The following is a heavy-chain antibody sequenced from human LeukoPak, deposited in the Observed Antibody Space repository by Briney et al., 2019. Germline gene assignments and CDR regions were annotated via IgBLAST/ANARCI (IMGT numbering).Heavy chain of an antibody. CDR3: ARGGILLWFGELLSRYNWFDP. CDR2: INHSGST. CDR1: GGSFSGYY. D-gene: IGHD3-10*01. Sequence: SETLSLTCAVYGGSFSGYYWSWIRQPPGKGLEWIGEINHSGSTNYNPSLKGRVTISVDTSKNQFSLKLSSVTAADTAVYYCARGGILLWFGELLSRYNWFDPWGQGTLVTVSS. J-gene: IGHJ5*02. V-gene: IGHV4-34*01.